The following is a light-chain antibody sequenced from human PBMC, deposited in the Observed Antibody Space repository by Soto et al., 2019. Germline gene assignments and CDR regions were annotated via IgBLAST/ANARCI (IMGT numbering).Light chain of an antibody. CDR3: QQVDSYPRT. J-gene: IGKJ1*01. V-gene: IGKV1-9*01. CDR2: ASS. CDR1: QGIGTY. Sequence: IQLTQSPSSLSASVGDRVTVPCRASQGIGTYLVWYQQKSGKAPTVLIYASSTLQTGVPSRFSGSGSGTDFSLTISSLHPEDVATYYCQQVDSYPRTFGQGTKL.